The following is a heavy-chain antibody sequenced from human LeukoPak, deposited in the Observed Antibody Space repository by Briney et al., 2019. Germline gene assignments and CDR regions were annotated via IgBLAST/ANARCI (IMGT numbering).Heavy chain of an antibody. V-gene: IGHV3-23*01. CDR2: ISGSGGST. D-gene: IGHD3-22*01. Sequence: GGSLRLSCAASGFTFSSYAMSWVRQAPGKGLEWVSAISGSGGSTYYADSVKGRFTISRDNSKNTLCLQMNSLRAEDTAVYYCAKSYYYDSSGYYYRFDYWGQGTLVTVSS. J-gene: IGHJ4*02. CDR1: GFTFSSYA. CDR3: AKSYYYDSSGYYYRFDY.